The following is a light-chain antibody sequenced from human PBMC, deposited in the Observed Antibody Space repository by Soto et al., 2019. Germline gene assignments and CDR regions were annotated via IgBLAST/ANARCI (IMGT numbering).Light chain of an antibody. J-gene: IGKJ2*01. Sequence: DIQLTQSPSTLTASVGDRVTIGCRASESISYWLAWYQQKPGKAPKLLIYDASSLRSGVPSRFSGSGSGREFTLTISTLQPDDFATYYCQQYDSYSKTFGQGTQLEIK. CDR2: DAS. CDR1: ESISYW. CDR3: QQYDSYSKT. V-gene: IGKV1-5*01.